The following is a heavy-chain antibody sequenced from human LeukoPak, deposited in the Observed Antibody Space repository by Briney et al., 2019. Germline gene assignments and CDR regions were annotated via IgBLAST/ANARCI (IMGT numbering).Heavy chain of an antibody. V-gene: IGHV3-11*04. D-gene: IGHD2-2*01. Sequence: GGSLRLXCAASGFTFSDYYMSWIRQAPGKVLEWVSYISSSGSTIYYADSVKGRFTISRDNAKNSLYLQMNSLRAEDTAVYHCAREDCSSTSCYRANDYWGQGTLVTVSS. CDR3: AREDCSSTSCYRANDY. CDR2: ISSSGSTI. CDR1: GFTFSDYY. J-gene: IGHJ4*02.